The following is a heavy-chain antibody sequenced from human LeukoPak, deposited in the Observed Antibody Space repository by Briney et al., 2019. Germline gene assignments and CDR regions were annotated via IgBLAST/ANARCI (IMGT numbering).Heavy chain of an antibody. J-gene: IGHJ5*02. D-gene: IGHD3-22*01. CDR2: IKSTTDGGTT. Sequence: PGGSLRLSCAASGFTFSNAWMSWVRQAPGKGLEWVGRIKSTTDGGTTDYAAPVKGRFTISRDDSKNTLYLQMNSLKTEDTAVYYCTTGLYDSSGYYQRWFDPWGQGTLVTVSS. V-gene: IGHV3-15*01. CDR1: GFTFSNAW. CDR3: TTGLYDSSGYYQRWFDP.